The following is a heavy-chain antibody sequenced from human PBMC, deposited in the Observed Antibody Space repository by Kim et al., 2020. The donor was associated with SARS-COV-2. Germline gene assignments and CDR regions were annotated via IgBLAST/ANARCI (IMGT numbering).Heavy chain of an antibody. CDR3: ARERGRVVYAIGPFDY. D-gene: IGHD2-8*02. V-gene: IGHV3-11*06. J-gene: IGHJ4*02. Sequence: SVQRRFTISRDNAKNSLYLLMSSLRAEGTAVYYCARERGRVVYAIGPFDYWGQGTLVTVSS.